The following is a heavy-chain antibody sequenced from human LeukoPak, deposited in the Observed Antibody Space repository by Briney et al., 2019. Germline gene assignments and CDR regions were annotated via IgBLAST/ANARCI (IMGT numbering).Heavy chain of an antibody. CDR3: ARVHDYNYRPSFYYGMDV. CDR2: MNPNSGNR. Sequence: ASVTVSCKASGYPFIDYDIKWVRQAPGQGLEWMGWMNPNSGNRGYAQKFQGRVSMTRDTSVSTAYMELSSLTPEDTAAYYWARVHDYNYRPSFYYGMDVWGRGTTVIVS. J-gene: IGHJ6*02. CDR1: GYPFIDYD. V-gene: IGHV1-8*01. D-gene: IGHD5-24*01.